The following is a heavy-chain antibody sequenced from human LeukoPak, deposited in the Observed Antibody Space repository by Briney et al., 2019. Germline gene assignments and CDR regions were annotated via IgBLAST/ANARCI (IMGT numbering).Heavy chain of an antibody. V-gene: IGHV1-46*01. D-gene: IGHD3-10*01. J-gene: IGHJ6*02. Sequence: VASVKVSCKASGYTFTSYYMHWVRQAPGQGLEWMGIINPSGGSTSYAQKFQGRVTMTRDTSTSTVYMELSSLRSEDTAVYYCARDGRYYYGSGSYQTYYGMDVWGQGTTVTVSS. CDR2: INPSGGST. CDR3: ARDGRYYYGSGSYQTYYGMDV. CDR1: GYTFTSYY.